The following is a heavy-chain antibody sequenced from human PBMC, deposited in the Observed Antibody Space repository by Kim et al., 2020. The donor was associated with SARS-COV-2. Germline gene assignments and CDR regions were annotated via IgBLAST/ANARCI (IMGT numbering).Heavy chain of an antibody. CDR2: VGAGRT. Sequence: GGSLRLSCAASGLTFSSYALSWVRQAPGMGLEWVSVVGAGRTYYADSVKGRFTISRDNSKSTLYLQMNSLRVEDTAIYYCAYCGGDCLSNYYFGMDVWGQGATVTVSS. CDR1: GLTFSSYA. CDR3: AYCGGDCLSNYYFGMDV. V-gene: IGHV3-23*01. D-gene: IGHD2-21*02. J-gene: IGHJ6*01.